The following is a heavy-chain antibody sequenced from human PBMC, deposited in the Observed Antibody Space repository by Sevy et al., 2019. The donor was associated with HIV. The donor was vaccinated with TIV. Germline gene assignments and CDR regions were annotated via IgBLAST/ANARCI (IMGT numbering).Heavy chain of an antibody. D-gene: IGHD1-26*01. CDR3: RGVGLTTASDY. Sequence: GGSLRLCCPASGFIFNSYGMSWVRQAPGKGLEWVSAISGSGGSTYYADSVKGRFTISRDNSRKMLYLEMNSLRAEETAVYYCRGVGLTTASDYWGQGTLVTVSS. V-gene: IGHV3-23*01. J-gene: IGHJ4*02. CDR2: ISGSGGST. CDR1: GFIFNSYG.